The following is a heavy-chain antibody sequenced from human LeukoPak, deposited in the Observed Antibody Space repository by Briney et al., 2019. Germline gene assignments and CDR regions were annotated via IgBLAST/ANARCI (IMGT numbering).Heavy chain of an antibody. D-gene: IGHD3-10*01. Sequence: GGSLRLSCAASKFTFVNYAMSWVRQAPGKGLEWVSTISGSGDATYYADSVKGRFTISRDNSKSTLYLQMNSLRAEDTALYYCARAYYYDSGGYYGHFDYWGRGTLVTVSS. CDR1: KFTFVNYA. CDR2: ISGSGDAT. CDR3: ARAYYYDSGGYYGHFDY. J-gene: IGHJ4*02. V-gene: IGHV3-23*01.